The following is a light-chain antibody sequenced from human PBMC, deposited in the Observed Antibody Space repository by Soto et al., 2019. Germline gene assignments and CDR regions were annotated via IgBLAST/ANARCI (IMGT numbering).Light chain of an antibody. J-gene: IGKJ1*01. V-gene: IGKV3-11*01. CDR1: QSVSSY. CDR2: DAS. Sequence: EIVMTQSPATLSLSPGQRATLSCRASQSVSSYLAWYQQKPGQPPRLLFYDASNRATGIPARFSGSGSGTDFTLTISSLEPEDFAVYYCQRRSNWSTTFGRGTKVDIK. CDR3: QRRSNWSTT.